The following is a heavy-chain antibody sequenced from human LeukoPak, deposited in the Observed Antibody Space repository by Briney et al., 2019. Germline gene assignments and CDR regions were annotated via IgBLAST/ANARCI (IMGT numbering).Heavy chain of an antibody. V-gene: IGHV1-69*05. Sequence: SVKVSCKASGGTFSSYAISWVRQAPGQGLEWTGGIIPIFGTANYAQKFQGRVTITTDESTSTAYMELSSLRSEDTAVYYCARADYYGSGSYYDPLYNWFDPWGQGTLVTVSS. CDR1: GGTFSSYA. CDR2: IIPIFGTA. D-gene: IGHD3-10*01. CDR3: ARADYYGSGSYYDPLYNWFDP. J-gene: IGHJ5*02.